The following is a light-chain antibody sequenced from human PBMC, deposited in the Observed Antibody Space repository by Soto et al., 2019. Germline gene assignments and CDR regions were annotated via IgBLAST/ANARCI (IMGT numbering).Light chain of an antibody. Sequence: EIVMTQSPATLSVSPGERATLSCRASQSVSSNLAWYQQKPGQAPRLLIYGASTRATGIPARFSGSGSGTEFPLPISSLRSEDFAVYYCQQYNNWPPITFGQGTRLEIK. CDR3: QQYNNWPPIT. CDR2: GAS. V-gene: IGKV3-15*01. CDR1: QSVSSN. J-gene: IGKJ5*01.